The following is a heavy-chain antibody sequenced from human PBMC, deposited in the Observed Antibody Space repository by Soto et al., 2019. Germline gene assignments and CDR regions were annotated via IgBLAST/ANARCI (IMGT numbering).Heavy chain of an antibody. CDR2: IYYSGST. D-gene: IGHD5-12*01. CDR1: GGSISSYY. V-gene: IGHV4-59*01. Sequence: PSETLSLTCTVSGGSISSYYWSWIRQPPGKGLEWIGYIYYSGSTNYNPSLKSRVTISVDTSKNQFSLKLSSVTAADTAVYYCARGVGVRYSGYDYGTAFDIWGQGTMVTVSS. J-gene: IGHJ3*02. CDR3: ARGVGVRYSGYDYGTAFDI.